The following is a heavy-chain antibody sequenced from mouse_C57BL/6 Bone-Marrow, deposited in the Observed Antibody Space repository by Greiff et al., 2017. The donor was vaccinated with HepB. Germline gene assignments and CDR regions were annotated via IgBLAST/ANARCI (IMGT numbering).Heavy chain of an antibody. CDR1: GFTFSSYA. J-gene: IGHJ2*01. D-gene: IGHD1-1*01. V-gene: IGHV5-9-1*02. Sequence: VKLLESGEGLVKPGGSLKLSCAASGFTFSSYAMSWVRQTPEKRLEWVAYISSGGDYIYYADTVKGRFTISRDNARNTLYLQMSSLKSEDTAMYYCTREDYGSSYVNYFDYWGQGTTLTVSS. CDR2: ISSGGDYI. CDR3: TREDYGSSYVNYFDY.